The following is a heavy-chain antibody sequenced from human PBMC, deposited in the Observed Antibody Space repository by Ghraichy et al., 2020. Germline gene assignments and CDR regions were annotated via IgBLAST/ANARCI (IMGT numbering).Heavy chain of an antibody. CDR3: ATGSIPGRFDY. V-gene: IGHV4-59*01. J-gene: IGHJ4*02. Sequence: SETLSLTCTVSGDSISSNYRNWIRQTPGKGLEWIGSVNHLGSPNYGPSLKSRGSISLDTSRNQFSLNLPSVTTADTAVYFCATGSIPGRFDYWGQGLRVTVSS. D-gene: IGHD2-21*01. CDR1: GDSISSNY. CDR2: VNHLGSP.